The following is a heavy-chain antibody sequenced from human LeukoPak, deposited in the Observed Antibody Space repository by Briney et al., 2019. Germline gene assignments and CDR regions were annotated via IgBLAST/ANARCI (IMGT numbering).Heavy chain of an antibody. V-gene: IGHV3-23*01. CDR3: AKGRYYDSSGYYYITGDY. J-gene: IGHJ4*02. D-gene: IGHD3-22*01. CDR1: GFTISSYG. Sequence: AGSLRLSSSASGFTISSYGMSGVRQAPGKGLKWIAGISGSGSSTYYADSVKGRSTISRDNSKTTRYLQMNSLRAEDTAVYYCAKGRYYDSSGYYYITGDYWGQGTLVTVSS. CDR2: ISGSGSST.